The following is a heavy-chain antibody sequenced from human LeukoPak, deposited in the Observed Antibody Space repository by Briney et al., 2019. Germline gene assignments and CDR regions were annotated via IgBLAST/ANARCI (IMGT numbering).Heavy chain of an antibody. D-gene: IGHD1-26*01. Sequence: PSETLSLTCAVYGGSFSGYYWGWIRQPPGKGLEWIGSIYYSGSTYYNPSLKSRVTISVDTSKNQFSLKLSSVTAADTAVYYCARHVWELPYNWFDPWGQGTLVTVSS. CDR2: IYYSGST. CDR3: ARHVWELPYNWFDP. CDR1: GGSFSGYY. V-gene: IGHV4-39*01. J-gene: IGHJ5*02.